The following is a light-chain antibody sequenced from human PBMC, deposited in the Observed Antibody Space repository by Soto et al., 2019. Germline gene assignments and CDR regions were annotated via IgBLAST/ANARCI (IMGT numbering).Light chain of an antibody. CDR2: KAS. J-gene: IGKJ1*01. CDR3: QHYNSYSEA. V-gene: IGKV1-5*03. CDR1: QTISSL. Sequence: IQMTQFPSTLSGDVGDRFTITFRASQTISSLLAWYQQKPGKAPKLLIYKASTLKSGVPSRFRGSGSGTEFTLTISSLQPDDFATYYCQHYNSYSEAFGQGTKGDIK.